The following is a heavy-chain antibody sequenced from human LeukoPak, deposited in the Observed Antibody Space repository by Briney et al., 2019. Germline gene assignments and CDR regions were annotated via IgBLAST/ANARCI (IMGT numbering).Heavy chain of an antibody. CDR3: ARALWEGYFDY. Sequence: ASVKVSCKASGYTFTSYGIGWVRQGPGQGREWMGWISAYNGNTNYAQKLQGRVTMTTDTSTSTAYMELRSLRSDDTAVYYCARALWEGYFDYWGQGTLVTVSS. D-gene: IGHD1-26*01. CDR1: GYTFTSYG. CDR2: ISAYNGNT. J-gene: IGHJ4*02. V-gene: IGHV1-18*01.